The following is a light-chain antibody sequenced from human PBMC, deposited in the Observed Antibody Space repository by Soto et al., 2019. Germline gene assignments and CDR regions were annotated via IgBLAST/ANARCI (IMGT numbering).Light chain of an antibody. V-gene: IGLV2-14*01. Sequence: QCALTQPSSLSGSPGQSITISCTGTSSDIGAYDYVSWFQQHPGKAPKLMISEVNNRPSGVSNRFSGSKSGNTAYLTISGLQVEDEAEYFCFSFTTTRTHVFGTGTKVNVL. CDR1: SSDIGAYDY. J-gene: IGLJ1*01. CDR3: FSFTTTRTHV. CDR2: EVN.